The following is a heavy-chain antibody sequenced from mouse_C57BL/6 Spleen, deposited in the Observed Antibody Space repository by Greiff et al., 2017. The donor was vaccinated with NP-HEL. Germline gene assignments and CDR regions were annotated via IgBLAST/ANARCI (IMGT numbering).Heavy chain of an antibody. J-gene: IGHJ3*01. CDR3: ARSSVDGCHGAY. V-gene: IGHV1-53*01. CDR2: INPSNGGT. CDR1: GYTFTSYW. D-gene: IGHD2-3*01. Sequence: QVQLQQPGTELVKPGASVKLSCKASGYTFTSYWMHWVKQRPGQGLEWLGNINPSNGGTNYTEKFKSQATLTVDTSSSTAYMQLSSLTSEDAAVYYCARSSVDGCHGAYWGQGTLVTVSA.